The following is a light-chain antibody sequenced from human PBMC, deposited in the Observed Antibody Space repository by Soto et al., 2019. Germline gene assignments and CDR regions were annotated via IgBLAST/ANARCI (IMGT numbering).Light chain of an antibody. Sequence: VLTQLPATMSLSPGERATLSCRASQSVSSYLAWYQQKPGQAPRLLIYGASSRATGIPDRFSGSGSGTDFTLTISRLEPEDFAVYYCQQCGSSPITFGQGTRLEI. V-gene: IGKV3-20*01. CDR1: QSVSSY. J-gene: IGKJ5*01. CDR2: GAS. CDR3: QQCGSSPIT.